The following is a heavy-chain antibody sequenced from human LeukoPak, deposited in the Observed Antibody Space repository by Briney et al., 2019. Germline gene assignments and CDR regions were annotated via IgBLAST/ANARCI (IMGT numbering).Heavy chain of an antibody. V-gene: IGHV1-46*01. D-gene: IGHD3-22*01. J-gene: IGHJ4*02. CDR3: ASGEDNHYYDSSGYPLGY. Sequence: ASVKVSCKASGYTFTSYYMHWVRRAPGQGLEWMGIINPSGGSTSYAQKFQGRVTMTRDTSTSTVYMELSSLRSEDTAVYYCASGEDNHYYDSSGYPLGYWGQGTLVTVSS. CDR2: INPSGGST. CDR1: GYTFTSYY.